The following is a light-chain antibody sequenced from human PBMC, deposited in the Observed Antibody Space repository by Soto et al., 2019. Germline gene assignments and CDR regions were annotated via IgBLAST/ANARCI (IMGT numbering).Light chain of an antibody. J-gene: IGKJ4*01. CDR1: QNINTY. CDR3: RHYDNLLLP. CDR2: DAS. Sequence: DIQITQSPSSLSASVGDRVTITCQASQNINTYLNWYQQKPGKDPNLLIYDASKLETGVPSRLSEGGSGTDLTPNGTSLQPAEIRTYFCRHYDNLLLPFGGGTKV. V-gene: IGKV1-33*01.